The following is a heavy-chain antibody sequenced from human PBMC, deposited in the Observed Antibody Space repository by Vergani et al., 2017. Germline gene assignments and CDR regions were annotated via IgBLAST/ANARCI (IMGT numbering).Heavy chain of an antibody. J-gene: IGHJ3*02. D-gene: IGHD2-2*01. V-gene: IGHV3-30*02. CDR1: GFTFSSYG. Sequence: QVQLVESGGGVVQPGGSLRLSCAASGFTFSSYGMHWVRQAPGKGLEWVAFIRYDGSNKYYADSVKGRFTISRDNSKNTLYLQMNSLRAEDTAVYYCARELVVPAAIPQSDDAFDIWGQGTMVTVSS. CDR2: IRYDGSNK. CDR3: ARELVVPAAIPQSDDAFDI.